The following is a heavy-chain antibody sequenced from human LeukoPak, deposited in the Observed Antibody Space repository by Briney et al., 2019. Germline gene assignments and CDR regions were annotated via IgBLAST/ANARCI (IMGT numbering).Heavy chain of an antibody. Sequence: PGWSLRLSCAASGFTVSTNYMSWVRQAPGKGLDWVSIIYSGGSTYYADSVKGRCTISRDISQHPMYLQMHSLRAEDTAVYYCARDLGYSAYATVRGYAVDIWGQGTMVTVSS. D-gene: IGHD5-12*01. CDR3: ARDLGYSAYATVRGYAVDI. CDR2: IYSGGST. V-gene: IGHV3-66*01. J-gene: IGHJ3*02. CDR1: GFTVSTNY.